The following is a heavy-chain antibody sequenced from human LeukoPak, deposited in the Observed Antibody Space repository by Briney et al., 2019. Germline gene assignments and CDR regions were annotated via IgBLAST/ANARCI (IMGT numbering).Heavy chain of an antibody. CDR2: FSASGGTT. D-gene: IGHD1-26*01. CDR3: AKADYSGSYYFDY. Sequence: PGGSLRLSCAASGFTFSSYGMNWVRQAPRKGLEWVASFSASGGTTYYADSVKGRFTISRDNSKNTLNVQMNSLRAEDTAVYYCAKADYSGSYYFDYWGQGTLVTVSS. J-gene: IGHJ4*02. CDR1: GFTFSSYG. V-gene: IGHV3-23*01.